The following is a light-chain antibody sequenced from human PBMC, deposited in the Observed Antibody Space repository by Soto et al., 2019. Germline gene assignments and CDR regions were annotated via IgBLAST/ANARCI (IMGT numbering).Light chain of an antibody. CDR1: QSVSSSY. CDR3: QQYGSSPRT. J-gene: IGKJ1*01. CDR2: GAS. Sequence: IVFAQSPSAPSFSPGEKATLSPRASQSVSSSYLAWYQQKPGQAPRLLIYGASSRATGIPDRFSGSGSGTDFTLTISRLEPEDFAVYYCQQYGSSPRTFGQGTKVDI. V-gene: IGKV3-20*01.